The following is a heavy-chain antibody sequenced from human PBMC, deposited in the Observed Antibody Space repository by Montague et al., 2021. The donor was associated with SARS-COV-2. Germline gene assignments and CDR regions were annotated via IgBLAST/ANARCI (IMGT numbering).Heavy chain of an antibody. V-gene: IGHV4-59*01. J-gene: IGHJ6*02. Sequence: SETLSLTCTVSGGSISSYYWSWIRQPPGKGLEWIGYIYYSGSTNYNPSLKSRVTISVDTSKNQFSLKLSSVTAADTAAYYCARKGSGWGYYYYGMDVWGQGTTVTVSS. CDR2: IYYSGST. D-gene: IGHD3-10*01. CDR1: GGSISSYY. CDR3: ARKGSGWGYYYYGMDV.